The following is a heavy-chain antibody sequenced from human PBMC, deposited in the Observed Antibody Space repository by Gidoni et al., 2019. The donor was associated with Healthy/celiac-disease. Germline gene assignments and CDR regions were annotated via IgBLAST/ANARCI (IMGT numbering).Heavy chain of an antibody. V-gene: IGHV4-38-2*01. CDR1: GYSISSGYY. CDR2: IYHSGST. CDR3: ASSSSWYFPYFDY. Sequence: QVQLQESGPGLVKPSATLSLTCAVSGYSISSGYYWGWIRQPPGKGLEWIGSIYHSGSTYYNPSLKSRVTISVDTSKNQFSLKLSSVTAADTAVYYCASSSSWYFPYFDYWGQGTLVTVSS. D-gene: IGHD6-13*01. J-gene: IGHJ4*02.